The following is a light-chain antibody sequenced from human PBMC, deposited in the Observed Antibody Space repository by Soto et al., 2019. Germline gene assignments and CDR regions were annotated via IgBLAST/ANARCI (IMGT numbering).Light chain of an antibody. CDR2: SAS. V-gene: IGKV1-39*01. J-gene: IGKJ5*01. CDR1: QSINNY. CDR3: QQSLSMPLT. Sequence: DLQMTQSPASLSVSVGDRVTITCRTSQSINNYLNWYQQKPGQAPKLLIRSASTLQRGVPSRFSGSGSRTEFTLTITNLQPDDFATYYCQQSLSMPLTFGHGTRLDIK.